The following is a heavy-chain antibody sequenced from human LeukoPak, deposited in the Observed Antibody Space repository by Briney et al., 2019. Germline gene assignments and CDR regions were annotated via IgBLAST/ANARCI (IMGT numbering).Heavy chain of an antibody. D-gene: IGHD3-16*01. CDR1: GFTFSSYS. V-gene: IGHV3-21*01. CDR2: ISSSISII. Sequence: PGGSLRLSCGASGFTFSSYSMIWVRQAPGKGLVWGLAISSSISIIYYADSVKGRFTISRDNAKNSLYLQMNSLRAEDTAVYYCARDLFDDYSLDYWGQGTLVTVSS. J-gene: IGHJ4*02. CDR3: ARDLFDDYSLDY.